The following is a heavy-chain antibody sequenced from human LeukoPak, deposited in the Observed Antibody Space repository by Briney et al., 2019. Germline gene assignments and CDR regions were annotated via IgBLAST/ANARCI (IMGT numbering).Heavy chain of an antibody. CDR2: IYYSGST. CDR3: ARQARVVPAAIRRGDIDY. D-gene: IGHD2-2*01. CDR1: GGSISSSSYY. J-gene: IGHJ4*02. V-gene: IGHV4-39*01. Sequence: SETLSLTCSVSGGSISSSSYYWGWIRQPPGKGLEWNGSIYYSGSTYYNPSLKSRVTITVDTSKNQFSLKLSSVTAADTAVYYCARQARVVPAAIRRGDIDYWGQGTLVTVSS.